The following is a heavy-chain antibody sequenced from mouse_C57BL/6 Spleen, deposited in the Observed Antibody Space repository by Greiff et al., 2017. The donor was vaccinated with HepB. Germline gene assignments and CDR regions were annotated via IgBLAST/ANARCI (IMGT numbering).Heavy chain of an antibody. CDR2: IYPGDGDT. Sequence: QVQLQQSGPELVKPGASVKISCKASGYAFSSSWMNWVKQRPGKGLEWIGRIYPGDGDTNYNGKFKGKATLTADKSSSTAYMQLSSLTSEDSAVYFCARGDYYPHYWGQGTTLTVSS. V-gene: IGHV1-82*01. J-gene: IGHJ2*01. CDR3: ARGDYYPHY. CDR1: GYAFSSSW. D-gene: IGHD1-1*01.